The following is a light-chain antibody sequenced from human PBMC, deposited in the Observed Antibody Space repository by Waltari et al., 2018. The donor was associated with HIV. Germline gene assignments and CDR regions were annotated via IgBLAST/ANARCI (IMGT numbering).Light chain of an antibody. Sequence: QSALTQPASVSGSPGQSITISCTGTSSDLDNFKSVSWYQHHPGKAPKVIIYEVSNRPSGVSYRFSGSKSGHPASLTISGLQAEDEADYFCMSYISSATPEFGGGTKLTVL. CDR2: EVS. CDR1: SSDLDNFKS. J-gene: IGLJ3*02. V-gene: IGLV2-14*01. CDR3: MSYISSATPE.